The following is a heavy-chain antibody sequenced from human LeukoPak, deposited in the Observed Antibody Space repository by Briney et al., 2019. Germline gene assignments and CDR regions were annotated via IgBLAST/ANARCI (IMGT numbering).Heavy chain of an antibody. V-gene: IGHV3-21*01. CDR3: ARLRNDYGGYDAFDI. Sequence: GGSLRLSCAASGFTFSSYSMNWVRQAPGKGLEWVSSISSSSSYIYYADSVKGRFTISRDNAKNSLYLQMNSLRAEDTAVYYCARLRNDYGGYDAFDIWGQGTMVTVSS. CDR2: ISSSSSYI. J-gene: IGHJ3*02. D-gene: IGHD4-17*01. CDR1: GFTFSSYS.